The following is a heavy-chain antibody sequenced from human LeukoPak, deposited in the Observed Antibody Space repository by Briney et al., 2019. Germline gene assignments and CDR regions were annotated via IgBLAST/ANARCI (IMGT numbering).Heavy chain of an antibody. CDR1: GGSISSYY. J-gene: IGHJ3*02. D-gene: IGHD1-26*01. Sequence: PSEPLSLTCTVSGGSISSYYWSWIRQPAGKGLEWIGRIYTSGSTNYNPSLKSRVTISVDKSKNQFSLKLSSVTAADTAVYYCARELSGSSDAFDIWGQGTMVTVSS. V-gene: IGHV4-4*07. CDR3: ARELSGSSDAFDI. CDR2: IYTSGST.